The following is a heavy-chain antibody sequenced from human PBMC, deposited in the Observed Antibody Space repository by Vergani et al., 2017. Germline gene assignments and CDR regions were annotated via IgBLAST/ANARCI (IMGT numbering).Heavy chain of an antibody. CDR2: IYTSGST. D-gene: IGHD3-10*01. V-gene: IGHV4-59*01. CDR1: GGSISSYY. CDR3: ARDSHYYGSGSDY. Sequence: QVQLQQWGAGLLKPSETLSLTCTVSGGSISSYYWSWIRQPPGKGLEWIGYIYTSGSTNYNPSLKSRVTISVDTSKNQFSLKLSSVTAADTAVYYCARDSHYYGSGSDYWGQGTLVTVSS. J-gene: IGHJ4*02.